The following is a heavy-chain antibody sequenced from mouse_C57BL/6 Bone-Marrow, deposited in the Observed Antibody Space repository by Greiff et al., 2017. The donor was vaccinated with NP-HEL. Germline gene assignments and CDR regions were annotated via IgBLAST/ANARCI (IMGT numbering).Heavy chain of an antibody. CDR1: GYTFTSYW. V-gene: IGHV1-69*01. D-gene: IGHD2-5*01. CDR2: IDPSDSYT. J-gene: IGHJ3*01. Sequence: QVQLQQSGAELVMPGASVKLSCKASGYTFTSYWMHWVKQRPGQGLEWIGEIDPSDSYTNYNQKFKGKSTLTVDKSSSTAYMQLSSLTSEDSAVYYCARSRYSNSFAYWGQGTLVTVSA. CDR3: ARSRYSNSFAY.